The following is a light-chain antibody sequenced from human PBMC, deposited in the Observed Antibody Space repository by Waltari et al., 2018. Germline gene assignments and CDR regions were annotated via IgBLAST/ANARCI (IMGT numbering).Light chain of an antibody. CDR1: QSTSTY. J-gene: IGKJ2*01. CDR3: QQYGSSPT. CDR2: GAS. Sequence: EIVLTQSPGTLSLSPGERATLSCRASQSTSTYLAWYQQKPGQAPRLLIYGASSRATGIPDRFSGSVSGTDFTLTISRVEPEDFALYYCQQYGSSPTFGQGTKLEI. V-gene: IGKV3-20*01.